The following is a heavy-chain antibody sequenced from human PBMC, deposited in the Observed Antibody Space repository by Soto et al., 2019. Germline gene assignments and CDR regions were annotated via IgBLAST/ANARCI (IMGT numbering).Heavy chain of an antibody. CDR2: INGDGGRS. D-gene: IGHD6-19*01. V-gene: IGHV3-23*01. CDR3: AKLIARWLVVSDYFHY. J-gene: IGHJ4*02. CDR1: GFTFSSFA. Sequence: EVQLLESGGDLVQPGGSLRLSCAASGFTFSSFAMSWVRQAPGKGLEWVSAINGDGGRSYYADSVKGRFTVSRDNSKATLYLQMNSLRAEDTAVYYCAKLIARWLVVSDYFHYWGQGTLVTVSS.